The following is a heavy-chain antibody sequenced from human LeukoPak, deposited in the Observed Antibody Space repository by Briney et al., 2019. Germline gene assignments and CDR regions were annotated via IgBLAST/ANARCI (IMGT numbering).Heavy chain of an antibody. CDR1: GFTFSSYS. J-gene: IGHJ3*02. CDR3: ARGDDFWNAFDI. Sequence: PGGSLRLSCAASGFTFSSYSMNWVRQAPGKGLERVSYISSSSSTIYYADSVKGRFTISRDNAKNSLYLQMNSLRAEDTAVYYCARGDDFWNAFDIWGQGTMVTVSS. CDR2: ISSSSSTI. V-gene: IGHV3-48*01. D-gene: IGHD3/OR15-3a*01.